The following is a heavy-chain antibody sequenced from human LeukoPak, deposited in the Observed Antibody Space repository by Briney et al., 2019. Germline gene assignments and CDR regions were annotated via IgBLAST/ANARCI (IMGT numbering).Heavy chain of an antibody. CDR1: GFTFSSLS. J-gene: IGHJ2*01. D-gene: IGHD6-6*01. V-gene: IGHV3-64*01. CDR3: ARGYSSSSARYFDL. Sequence: GGSLRLSCAASGFTFSSLSMHWFRQAPGKGLESVSAISSNGDTTYFAKSVKGRFTISRDNSGNTLFLQMSTLRAEDTAVYYYARGYSSSSARYFDLWGRGTLVTVSS. CDR2: ISSNGDTT.